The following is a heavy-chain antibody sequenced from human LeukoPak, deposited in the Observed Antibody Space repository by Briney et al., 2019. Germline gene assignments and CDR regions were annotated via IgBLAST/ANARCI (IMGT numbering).Heavy chain of an antibody. D-gene: IGHD3-22*01. CDR3: ARSPVAYQYDSRGYYQDDY. Sequence: GGSLRLSCAASGFTFSSYWMSWVRQAPGKGLEWVANIKQDGSEKYYVDSVKGRFTISRDNAKNSLYLQMNSLRVEDTAVYYCARSPVAYQYDSRGYYQDDYWGQGTLVTVSS. J-gene: IGHJ4*02. V-gene: IGHV3-7*01. CDR1: GFTFSSYW. CDR2: IKQDGSEK.